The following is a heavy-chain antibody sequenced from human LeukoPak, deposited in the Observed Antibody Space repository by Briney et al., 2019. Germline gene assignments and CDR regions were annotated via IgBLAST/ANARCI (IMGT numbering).Heavy chain of an antibody. CDR1: GYTFTDYY. D-gene: IGHD6-19*01. Sequence: ASVKVSCKASGYTFTDYYMHWVRQAPGQGLEWMGRINPNSGGTNYAQKFQGRVTMTRDTSISTAYMEPSRLGSDDTAVYYCARGGESKEAVVLKGWFDPWGQGTLVTVSS. CDR3: ARGGESKEAVVLKGWFDP. J-gene: IGHJ5*02. CDR2: INPNSGGT. V-gene: IGHV1-2*06.